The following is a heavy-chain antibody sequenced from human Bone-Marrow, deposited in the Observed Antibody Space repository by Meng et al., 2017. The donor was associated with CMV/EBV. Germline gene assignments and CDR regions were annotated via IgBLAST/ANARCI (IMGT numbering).Heavy chain of an antibody. D-gene: IGHD1-26*01. CDR2: IYPGDSDT. J-gene: IGHJ4*02. V-gene: IGHV5-51*01. CDR1: GYSFTSYR. CDR3: ARHRYSGSYYGPFEY. Sequence: GESLKISCKGSGYSFTSYRIGCVRQMPGKGLEWMGIIYPGDSDTRYSPSFQGQVTISADKSISTAYLQWSSLKASDTAMYYCARHRYSGSYYGPFEYWGQGTLVTVSS.